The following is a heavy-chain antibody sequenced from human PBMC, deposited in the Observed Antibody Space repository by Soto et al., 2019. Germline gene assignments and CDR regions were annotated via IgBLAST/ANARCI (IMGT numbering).Heavy chain of an antibody. CDR2: IDYSGST. J-gene: IGHJ4*02. Sequence: SETLSLTCIVSGGSINSGDYYWSWIRQSPGKGLEWIGYIDYSGSTYYNPSLKSPISMSLDTSKNQFSLKMHSVTAADTAVYYCASYSDSSGYPALDYWGRGTLVTVSS. D-gene: IGHD3-22*01. CDR3: ASYSDSSGYPALDY. CDR1: GGSINSGDYY. V-gene: IGHV4-30-4*01.